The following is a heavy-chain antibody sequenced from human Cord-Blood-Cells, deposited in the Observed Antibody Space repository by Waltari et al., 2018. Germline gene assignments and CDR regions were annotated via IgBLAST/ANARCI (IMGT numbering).Heavy chain of an antibody. CDR3: ARGRNQRITIFGVVRGWFDP. D-gene: IGHD3-3*01. J-gene: IGHJ5*02. V-gene: IGHV4-39*01. CDR1: GGSISSSSNY. CDR2: IYYSGST. Sequence: QLQLQESGPGLVKPSETLSLTCTVSGGSISSSSNYWGWIRPPPGKGLEWIGSIYYSGSTYYNPSLKSRVTISVDTSKNQFSLKLSSVTAADTAVYYCARGRNQRITIFGVVRGWFDPWGQGTLVTVSS.